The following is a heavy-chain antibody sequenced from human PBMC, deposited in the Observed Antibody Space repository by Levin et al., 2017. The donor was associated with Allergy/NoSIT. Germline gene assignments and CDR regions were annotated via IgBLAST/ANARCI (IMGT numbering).Heavy chain of an antibody. Sequence: PGGSLRLSCAASGFTFSSYAMHWVRQAPGKGLEWVAVISYDGSNKYYADSVKGRFTISRDNSKNTLYLQMNSLRAEDTAVYYCKAGATRDQDYWGQGTLVTVSS. V-gene: IGHV3-30-3*01. CDR3: KAGATRDQDY. J-gene: IGHJ4*02. CDR2: ISYDGSNK. CDR1: GFTFSSYA. D-gene: IGHD1-26*01.